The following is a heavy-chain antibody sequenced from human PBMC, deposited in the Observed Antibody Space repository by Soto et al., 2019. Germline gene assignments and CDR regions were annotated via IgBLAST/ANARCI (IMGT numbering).Heavy chain of an antibody. CDR1: GYSFTSYW. Sequence: GESLKTSCKGSGYSFTSYWISWVRQMPGKGLEWMGRIDPSDSYTNYSPSFQGHVTISADKSISTAYLQWSSLKASDTAMYYCARPTLPGVYYYYYGMDVWGQGTTVTVSS. V-gene: IGHV5-10-1*01. CDR2: IDPSDSYT. D-gene: IGHD3-10*01. J-gene: IGHJ6*02. CDR3: ARPTLPGVYYYYYGMDV.